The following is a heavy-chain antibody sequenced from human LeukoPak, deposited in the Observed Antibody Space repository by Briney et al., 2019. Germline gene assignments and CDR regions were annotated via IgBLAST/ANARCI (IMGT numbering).Heavy chain of an antibody. CDR2: INPNGGDT. Sequence: GASVKVSCKASGYTFTGYYMHWVRQAPGQGLEWMGWINPNGGDTNYAQKFQGRVTMTRDTSISTAYMELSRLRSDDTAVYYCARTIMTTVTLYYFDYWGQGTLVTVSS. V-gene: IGHV1-2*02. D-gene: IGHD4-17*01. CDR3: ARTIMTTVTLYYFDY. CDR1: GYTFTGYY. J-gene: IGHJ4*02.